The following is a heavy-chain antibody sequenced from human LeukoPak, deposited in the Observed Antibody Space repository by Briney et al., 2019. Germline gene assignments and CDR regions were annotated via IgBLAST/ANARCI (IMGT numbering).Heavy chain of an antibody. CDR3: ARATPGGLHGYSFDY. CDR1: GYTFKNYD. CDR2: MNPNSGNT. J-gene: IGHJ4*02. V-gene: IGHV1-8*02. D-gene: IGHD5-24*01. Sequence: ASVKVSCKASGYTFKNYDINWVRQATGQGLEWMGWMNPNSGNTGFAQKFQDRVSMTRDTSINTAYMELTSLRSGDTAAYYCARATPGGLHGYSFDYWGQGTVVIVYS.